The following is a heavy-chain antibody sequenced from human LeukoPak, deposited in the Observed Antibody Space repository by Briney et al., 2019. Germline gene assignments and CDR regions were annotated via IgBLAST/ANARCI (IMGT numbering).Heavy chain of an antibody. CDR2: ISGSGGST. CDR3: AKDPGYQVVYCFDY. V-gene: IGHV3-23*01. CDR1: GFTFSSYS. Sequence: PGGSLRLSCAASGFTFSSYSMSWARQAPGKGLEWVSGISGSGGSTDYADSVKGRFTISRDNSKNTLYLQMNSLRVEDTAVYYCAKDPGYQVVYCFDYWGQGTLVTVSS. J-gene: IGHJ4*02. D-gene: IGHD2-2*01.